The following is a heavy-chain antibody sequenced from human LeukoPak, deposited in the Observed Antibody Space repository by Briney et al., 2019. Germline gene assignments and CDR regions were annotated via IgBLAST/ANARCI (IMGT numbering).Heavy chain of an antibody. CDR2: INPNSGGT. D-gene: IGHD5-18*01. J-gene: IGHJ4*02. Sequence: GASVKVSCKDSGYTFTGYYMHWVRQAPGQGLEWMGWINPNSGGTNYAQKFQGRVTMTRDASISTAYMELSRLRSDDTAVYYCARGEGYSYGYGWRRGIDYWGQGTLVTVSS. V-gene: IGHV1-2*02. CDR1: GYTFTGYY. CDR3: ARGEGYSYGYGWRRGIDY.